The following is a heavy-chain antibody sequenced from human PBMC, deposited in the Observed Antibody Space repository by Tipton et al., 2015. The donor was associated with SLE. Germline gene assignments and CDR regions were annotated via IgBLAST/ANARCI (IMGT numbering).Heavy chain of an antibody. J-gene: IGHJ4*02. CDR1: NGSITSLYDY. Sequence: LRLSCTVSNGSITSLYDYWGWVRQPPGKGLEWLGSVFYGGRYYYNASLRSRVTISEDTPKNQFSLKLTSVTAADTAVYYCVRDKRYFDSPVKYWGQGILVTVSS. D-gene: IGHD3-9*01. CDR2: VFYGGRY. CDR3: VRDKRYFDSPVKY. V-gene: IGHV4-39*07.